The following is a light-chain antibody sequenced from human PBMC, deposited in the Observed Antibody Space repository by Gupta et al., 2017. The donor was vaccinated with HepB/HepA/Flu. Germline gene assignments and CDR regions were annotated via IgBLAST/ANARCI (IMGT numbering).Light chain of an antibody. V-gene: IGKV3-15*01. J-gene: IGKJ4*01. CDR1: QSVRSN. Sequence: EVVMTQSPATLSVSPGESATLSCRASQSVRSNLAWYQQKPGQAPRLLIYGASTRATGIPARFSGSGYGTEFTLTISSLQPEDFAVYYCQQYNNWPPLTFGGGTKVEIK. CDR3: QQYNNWPPLT. CDR2: GAS.